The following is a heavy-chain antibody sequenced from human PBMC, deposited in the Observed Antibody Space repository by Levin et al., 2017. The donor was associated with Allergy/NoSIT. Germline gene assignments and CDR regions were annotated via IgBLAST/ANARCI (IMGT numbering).Heavy chain of an antibody. Sequence: GGSLRLSCAASGFTFSSYGMHWVRQAPGKGLEWVAVISYDGSNKYYADSVKGRFTISRDNSKNTLYLQMNSLRAEDTAVYYCAKDLEDFPVFDPWGQGTLVTVSS. CDR2: ISYDGSNK. V-gene: IGHV3-30*18. J-gene: IGHJ5*02. CDR3: AKDLEDFPVFDP. CDR1: GFTFSSYG. D-gene: IGHD2/OR15-2a*01.